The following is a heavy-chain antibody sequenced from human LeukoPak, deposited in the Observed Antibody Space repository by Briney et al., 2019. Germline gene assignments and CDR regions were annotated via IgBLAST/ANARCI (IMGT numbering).Heavy chain of an antibody. CDR2: INPNSGGT. V-gene: IGHV1-2*02. CDR1: GYTFTGYY. J-gene: IGHJ3*02. CDR3: ARDLQWPDAFDI. Sequence: ASVKVSCKASGYTFTGYYTHWARQAPGQGLEWMGWINPNSGGTNYAQKFQGRVTMTRDTSISTAYMELSRLRSDDTAVYYCARDLQWPDAFDIWGQGTMVTVSS. D-gene: IGHD6-19*01.